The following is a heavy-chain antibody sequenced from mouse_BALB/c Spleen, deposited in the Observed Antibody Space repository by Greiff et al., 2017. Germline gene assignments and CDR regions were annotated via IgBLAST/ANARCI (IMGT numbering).Heavy chain of an antibody. Sequence: EVQLVESGGDLVKPGGSLKLSCAASGFTFSSYGMSWVRQTPDKRLEWVATISSGGSYTYYPDSVKGRFTISRDNAKNTLYLQMSSLKSEDTAMYYCARHEAYYGSSYVWYLDVWGAGTTVTVSS. V-gene: IGHV5-6*01. CDR1: GFTFSSYG. CDR2: ISSGGSYT. J-gene: IGHJ1*01. CDR3: ARHEAYYGSSYVWYLDV. D-gene: IGHD1-1*01.